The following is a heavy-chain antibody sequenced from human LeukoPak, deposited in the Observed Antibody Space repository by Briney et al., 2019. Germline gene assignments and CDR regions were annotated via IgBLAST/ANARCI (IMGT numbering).Heavy chain of an antibody. D-gene: IGHD5-24*01. Sequence: SQTLSLTCAISGDSVSSNSAAWNWIRQSPSRGLERLGRTYYRSKWSNDYAVSVKSRITINPDTSKNQFSLQLNSVTPEDTAVYYCARELEMATIYSYFDYWGQGTLVTVSS. J-gene: IGHJ4*02. V-gene: IGHV6-1*01. CDR3: ARELEMATIYSYFDY. CDR1: GDSVSSNSAA. CDR2: TYYRSKWSN.